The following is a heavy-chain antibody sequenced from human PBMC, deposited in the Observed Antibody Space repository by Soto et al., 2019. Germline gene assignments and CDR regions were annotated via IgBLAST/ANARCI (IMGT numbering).Heavy chain of an antibody. CDR1: GLTFRSYY. CDR2: INQDENEK. Sequence: GGSLRLPCAVSGLTFRSYYMSWVRQAPGKGLEWVAHINQDENEKYYVDSVKGRFTVSRDNAKSSLYLQMSSLRVEDTAVYYCARDRGYCSGGRCYTVLDYWGQGALVTVSS. V-gene: IGHV3-7*01. J-gene: IGHJ4*02. CDR3: ARDRGYCSGGRCYTVLDY. D-gene: IGHD2-15*01.